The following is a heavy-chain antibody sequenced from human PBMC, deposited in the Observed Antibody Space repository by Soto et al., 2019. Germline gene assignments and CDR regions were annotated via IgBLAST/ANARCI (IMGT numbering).Heavy chain of an antibody. CDR1: AGSISSSSYY. J-gene: IGHJ4*02. CDR3: AGRKFGPFVY. CDR2: IYYSGST. Sequence: SETLSLTCTVSAGSISSSSYYWGWIRQPPGKGLQWIGSIYYSGSTYYNPSLKSRVTISVDTSKNQFSLRLSSVTASDTAVDYCAGRKFGPFVYGGPGTLVEVSS. V-gene: IGHV4-39*01. D-gene: IGHD3-3*01.